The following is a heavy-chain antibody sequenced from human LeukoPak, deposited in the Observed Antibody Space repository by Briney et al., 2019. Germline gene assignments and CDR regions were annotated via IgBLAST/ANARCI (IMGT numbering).Heavy chain of an antibody. CDR1: GFTFSSNW. Sequence: SGGSLRLSCAASGFTFSSNWMSWVRQVPGKGLEWVANIKRDVSERYYVDSVKGRFTISRDNAKNSLYLQMNSLRAEDTAVYYCARESRGYDILTGKYHRGYYSYYMDVWGKGTTVTVSS. V-gene: IGHV3-7*01. CDR2: IKRDVSER. D-gene: IGHD3-9*01. CDR3: ARESRGYDILTGKYHRGYYSYYMDV. J-gene: IGHJ6*03.